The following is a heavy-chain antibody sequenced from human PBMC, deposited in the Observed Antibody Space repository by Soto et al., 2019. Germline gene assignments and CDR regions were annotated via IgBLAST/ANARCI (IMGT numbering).Heavy chain of an antibody. V-gene: IGHV3-30-3*01. Sequence: GGSLRLSCVTSGFTFSRYSMHWFRQAPGKGLEWVAVTSSDGGTKFYADSVKGRFTVSRANSKNTLYLQMNSLRPEDTAVYYCAREVVLTEWYFDSWGQGILVTVSS. D-gene: IGHD2-21*01. CDR2: TSSDGGTK. J-gene: IGHJ4*02. CDR1: GFTFSRYS. CDR3: AREVVLTEWYFDS.